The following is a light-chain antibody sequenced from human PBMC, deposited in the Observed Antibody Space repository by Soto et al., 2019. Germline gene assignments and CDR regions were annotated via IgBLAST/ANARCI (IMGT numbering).Light chain of an antibody. V-gene: IGLV7-46*01. Sequence: QAVVTQEPSLTVSPGGTLTLTCGSSTGAVTSGHYPYWFQQKPGQAPRTLIYDTSNKHSWTPARFSGDLLGGKAALTLSGAQPEDEAEYDCLLSYSGARQGVFGGGTKLTVL. CDR2: DTS. CDR3: LLSYSGARQGV. J-gene: IGLJ3*02. CDR1: TGAVTSGHY.